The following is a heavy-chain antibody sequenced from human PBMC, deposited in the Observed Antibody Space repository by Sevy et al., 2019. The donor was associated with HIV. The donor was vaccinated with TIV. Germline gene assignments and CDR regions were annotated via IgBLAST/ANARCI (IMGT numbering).Heavy chain of an antibody. CDR2: IRYDGTTK. CDR3: AKGLGMVQGALLIEDL. CDR1: GFTFRSYG. D-gene: IGHD3-10*01. Sequence: GGSLRRSCAASGFTFRSYGMHWVRQAPGKGLEWVAFIRYDGTTKYYADSVKGRFTIPRDNSKNTLYLRMNSLRPEDTSVYYFAKGLGMVQGALLIEDLWGQGTIVTVSS. J-gene: IGHJ3*01. V-gene: IGHV3-30*02.